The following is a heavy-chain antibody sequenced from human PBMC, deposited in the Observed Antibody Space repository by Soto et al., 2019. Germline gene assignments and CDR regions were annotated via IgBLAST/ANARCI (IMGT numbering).Heavy chain of an antibody. CDR1: GFTFSNYA. J-gene: IGHJ4*02. D-gene: IGHD3-10*01. CDR3: AKGPLDYGSRPEY. V-gene: IGHV3-23*01. Sequence: EVQLLESGGGLVQPGGSLRLSCAASGFTFSNYAMIWDRQAPGKGLEWVSGISGSGGSTYYADSVKGRFTISRDNSKNTLYLQVNSLRAEDTTVYYCAKGPLDYGSRPEYWGQGTLVTVSS. CDR2: ISGSGGST.